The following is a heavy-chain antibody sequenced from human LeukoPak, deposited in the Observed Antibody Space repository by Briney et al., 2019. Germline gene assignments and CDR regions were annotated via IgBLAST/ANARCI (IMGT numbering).Heavy chain of an antibody. CDR3: ARMGSGASSPGRWFDP. J-gene: IGHJ5*02. CDR1: GFTFSSYS. Sequence: GGSLRLSCAASGFTFSSYSMNWARQAPGKRLEWVSSISSSSGYIYYADSVKGRFSISRTNATTSLYLQMNSRSAEDTAVYYCARMGSGASSPGRWFDPWGQGTLVTVSS. D-gene: IGHD2-8*02. CDR2: ISSSSGYI. V-gene: IGHV3-21*01.